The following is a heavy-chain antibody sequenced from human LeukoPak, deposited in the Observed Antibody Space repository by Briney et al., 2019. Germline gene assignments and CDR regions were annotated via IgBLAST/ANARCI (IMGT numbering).Heavy chain of an antibody. J-gene: IGHJ5*02. CDR2: IYPGDSDT. CDR3: ARGYCTNGVCYSSPNWFDP. CDR1: GYSFTNYW. V-gene: IGHV5-51*01. Sequence: KFGESLKISCKGSGYSFTNYWIGWVRQMPGKGLEWMGIIYPGDSDTRYSPSFQGQVTISPDKSISTAYLQWSSLKASDTAMYYCARGYCTNGVCYSSPNWFDPWGQGTLVTVSS. D-gene: IGHD2-8*01.